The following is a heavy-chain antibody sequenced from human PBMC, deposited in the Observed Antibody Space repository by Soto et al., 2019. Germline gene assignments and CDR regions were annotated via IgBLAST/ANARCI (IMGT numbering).Heavy chain of an antibody. V-gene: IGHV3-23*01. CDR1: GFTFSSYA. Sequence: GGSLRLSCAASGFTFSSYAMSWVRQAPGKGLEWVSAISGSGGSTYYADSVKGRFTISRDNSKNTLYLQMNSLRAEDTAVYYCAKSPHYSTSGYWFDPWGPGTLVTVSS. CDR3: AKSPHYSTSGYWFDP. D-gene: IGHD2-2*01. CDR2: ISGSGGST. J-gene: IGHJ5*02.